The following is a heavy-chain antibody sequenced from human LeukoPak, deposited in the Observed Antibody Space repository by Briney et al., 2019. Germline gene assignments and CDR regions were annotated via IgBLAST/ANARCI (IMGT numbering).Heavy chain of an antibody. CDR3: ARLGIAAGDY. Sequence: SETLSLTCTVSGGSISSSSDYWGWIRQPPGKGLEWIGSIYYSGSTYYNPSLKSRVTISVDTSKNQFSLKLSSVTAADTAVYYCARLGIAAGDYWGRGTLVTVSS. CDR2: IYYSGST. J-gene: IGHJ4*02. CDR1: GGSISSSSDY. D-gene: IGHD6-13*01. V-gene: IGHV4-39*01.